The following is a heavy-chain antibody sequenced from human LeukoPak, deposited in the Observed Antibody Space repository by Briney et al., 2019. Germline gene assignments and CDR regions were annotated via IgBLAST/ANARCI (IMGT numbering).Heavy chain of an antibody. CDR1: GGSSSSSSYY. J-gene: IGHJ6*03. D-gene: IGHD1-26*01. CDR2: IYYSGST. Sequence: SETLSLTCTVSGGSSSSSSYYWGWIRQPPGKGLEWIGSIYYSGSTYYNPSLKSRVTISADTSKNQFSLKLSSVTAADTAVYYCATRSELYSYYYMDVWGKGTPVTISS. V-gene: IGHV4-39*01. CDR3: ATRSELYSYYYMDV.